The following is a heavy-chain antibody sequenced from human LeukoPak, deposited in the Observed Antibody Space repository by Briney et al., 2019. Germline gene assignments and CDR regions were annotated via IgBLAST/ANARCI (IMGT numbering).Heavy chain of an antibody. CDR3: ASSVVVTAIPPKRDAFDI. CDR2: IIPIFGTA. CDR1: GGTFRRYA. Sequence: SAKVSCKASGGTFRRYAISWVRQAPGQGLEWMGGIIPIFGTANYAQKFQGRVAITADESTSTAYMELSSLRSEDTAVYYCASSVVVTAIPPKRDAFDIWGQGTMVTVSS. D-gene: IGHD2-21*02. V-gene: IGHV1-69*13. J-gene: IGHJ3*02.